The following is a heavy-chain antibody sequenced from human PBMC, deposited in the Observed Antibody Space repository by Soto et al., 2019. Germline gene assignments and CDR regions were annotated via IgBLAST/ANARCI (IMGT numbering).Heavy chain of an antibody. D-gene: IGHD3-16*01. V-gene: IGHV3-33*08. CDR1: GFSFDTYG. Sequence: GGSLRLSCVASGFSFDTYGIHWVRQAPGKGLEWVAFIWHDGGNKFYAESVKGRFTISRDNSKNTLYLQMTSLSAEDTAMYYCARDGDVNTGFGKDYWGQGTLVTAPQ. CDR3: ARDGDVNTGFGKDY. J-gene: IGHJ4*02. CDR2: IWHDGGNK.